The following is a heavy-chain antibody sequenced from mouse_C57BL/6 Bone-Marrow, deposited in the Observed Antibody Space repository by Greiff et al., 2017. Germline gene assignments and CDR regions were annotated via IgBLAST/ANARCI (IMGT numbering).Heavy chain of an antibody. CDR3: ARWGGSSYENAMDD. CDR1: GYTFTDHT. J-gene: IGHJ4*01. CDR2: IYPRDGST. D-gene: IGHD1-1*01. Sequence: QVQLQQSGAELVRPGSSVKISCKVSGYTFTDHTIHWMKQRPEQGLEWIGYIYPRDGSTKYNEKFKGKATLTADKSSSTAYMQLNSLTSEDSAVYFCARWGGSSYENAMDDWGQGTSVTVSS. V-gene: IGHV1-78*01.